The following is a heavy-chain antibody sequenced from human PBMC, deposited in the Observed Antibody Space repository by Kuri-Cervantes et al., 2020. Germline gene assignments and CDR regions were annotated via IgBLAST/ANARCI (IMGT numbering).Heavy chain of an antibody. CDR2: ISSSSSYI. CDR1: GFTFSSYS. V-gene: IGHV3-21*04. D-gene: IGHD3-10*01. J-gene: IGHJ6*03. CDR3: ARDRQGYYGLKWGYYYYMDV. Sequence: GESVKISCAASGFTFSSYSMNWVRQAPGKGLEWVSSISSSSSYIYYAESVKGRFTISRDNSKNTLYLQMNSLRAEDTAVYYCARDRQGYYGLKWGYYYYMDVWGKGTTVTVSS.